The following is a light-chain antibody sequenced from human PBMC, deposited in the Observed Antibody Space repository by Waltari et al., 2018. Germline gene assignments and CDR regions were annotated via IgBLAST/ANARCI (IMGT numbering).Light chain of an antibody. CDR1: QSVSNNY. J-gene: IGKJ4*01. V-gene: IGKV3-20*01. CDR2: GAS. CDR3: QQYSNSPLT. Sequence: EIVLTQSPGILSLSPGDTSTPSCRASQSVSNNYLACYQQKPGKAPRLLIYGASSRATGIPDRFSGGASRADFTLTSSRLEPDDSAVYCCQQYSNSPLTFGGGTEVEIE.